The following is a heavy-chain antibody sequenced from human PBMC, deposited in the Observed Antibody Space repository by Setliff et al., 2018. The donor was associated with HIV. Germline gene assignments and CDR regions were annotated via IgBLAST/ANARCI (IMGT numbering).Heavy chain of an antibody. V-gene: IGHV4-39*07. J-gene: IGHJ4*02. Sequence: SETLSLTCIVSGGSISSSSHYWGWIRQPPGKGLEWIGNIYYSGSTYYNPSLKSRVTISVDTSKNQFSLKLSSVTAADTAVYYCARAPFYYGSGSYQTFDYWGQGTLVTVSS. D-gene: IGHD3-10*01. CDR2: IYYSGST. CDR1: GGSISSSSHY. CDR3: ARAPFYYGSGSYQTFDY.